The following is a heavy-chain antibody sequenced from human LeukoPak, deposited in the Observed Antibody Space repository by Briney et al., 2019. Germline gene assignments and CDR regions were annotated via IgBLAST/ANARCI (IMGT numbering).Heavy chain of an antibody. CDR1: GGSISSSSYY. CDR3: ARGLGDYDFLSGYSNWFDP. J-gene: IGHJ5*02. D-gene: IGHD3-3*01. Sequence: SETLSLTCTVSGGSISSSSYYWGWIRRPPGKGLEWIGSIYYSGSTYYNPSLKSRVTISVDTSKNQFSLKLSSVTAADTAVYYCARGLGDYDFLSGYSNWFDPWGQGTLVTVSS. V-gene: IGHV4-39*07. CDR2: IYYSGST.